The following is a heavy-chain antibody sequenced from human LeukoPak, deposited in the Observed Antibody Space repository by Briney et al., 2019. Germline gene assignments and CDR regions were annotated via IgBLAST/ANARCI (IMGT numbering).Heavy chain of an antibody. J-gene: IGHJ4*02. CDR1: GFTFSSYS. Sequence: GGSLRLSCAASGFTFSSYSMNWVRQAPGKGLEWVSSISSSSSYIYYADSVKGRFTISRDISTDTLWLQMDSLRTEDTAVYYCAKGPLRGTAAAIDYWGQGILVTVSS. CDR3: AKGPLRGTAAAIDY. V-gene: IGHV3-21*01. D-gene: IGHD2-2*01. CDR2: ISSSSSYI.